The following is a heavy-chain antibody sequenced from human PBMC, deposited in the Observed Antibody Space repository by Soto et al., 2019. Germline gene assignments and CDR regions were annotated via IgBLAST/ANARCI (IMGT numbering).Heavy chain of an antibody. D-gene: IGHD2-15*01. J-gene: IGHJ6*04. CDR2: ISAYNGNT. CDR1: GYTFTSYG. CDR3: AREGGGGSIYYYTTGRAV. Sequence: GASVKVSCKASGYTFTSYGISWVRQAPGQGLEWMGWISAYNGNTNYAQKLQGRVTMTTDTSTSTAYMELRSLRSDDTAEYYCAREGGGGSIYYYTTGRAVGAKGTTVPVSP. V-gene: IGHV1-18*04.